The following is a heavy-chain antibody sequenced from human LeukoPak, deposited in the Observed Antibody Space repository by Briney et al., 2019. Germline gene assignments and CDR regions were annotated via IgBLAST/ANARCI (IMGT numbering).Heavy chain of an antibody. V-gene: IGHV3-30-3*01. CDR2: ISYDGSNK. CDR1: GFTFSSYA. Sequence: GGSLRLSCAASGFTFSSYAMHWVRQAPGKGLEWGAVISYDGSNKYYADSVKGRFTISRDNSKNTLYLQMNSLRAEDTAVYYCAREGITMIVETYYFDYWGQGTLVTVSS. CDR3: AREGITMIVETYYFDY. D-gene: IGHD3-22*01. J-gene: IGHJ4*02.